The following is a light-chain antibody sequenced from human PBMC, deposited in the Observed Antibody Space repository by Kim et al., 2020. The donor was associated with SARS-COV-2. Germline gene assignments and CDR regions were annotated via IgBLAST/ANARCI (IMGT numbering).Light chain of an antibody. CDR3: QQYYSSPLT. CDR1: QSVSSGY. V-gene: IGKV3-20*01. Sequence: EIVLTQSPGTLSLSPGARATLSCRASQSVSSGYLAGYRQKPGQAPRLLIYGASTRATGIPDRFSGTGSGTDFTLTISRLEPEDSAVYYCQQYYSSPLTFGGGTKVDIK. J-gene: IGKJ4*01. CDR2: GAS.